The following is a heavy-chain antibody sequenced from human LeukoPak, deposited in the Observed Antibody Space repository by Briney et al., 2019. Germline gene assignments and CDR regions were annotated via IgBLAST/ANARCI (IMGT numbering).Heavy chain of an antibody. Sequence: GGSLRLSCAASGFDLHTYEMNWVRQAPGKGLEWIADITISGHTKNYVDSVKGRFTISRDSARTSLYLQMNSLRVEDTGVYFCARGDPHADLWGQGTLVTVSS. V-gene: IGHV3-48*03. CDR1: GFDLHTYE. J-gene: IGHJ5*02. CDR2: ITISGHTK. CDR3: ARGDPHADL.